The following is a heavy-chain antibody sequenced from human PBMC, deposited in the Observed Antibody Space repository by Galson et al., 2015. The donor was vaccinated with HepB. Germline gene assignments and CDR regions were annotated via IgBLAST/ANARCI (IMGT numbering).Heavy chain of an antibody. CDR1: GGSFSGYY. D-gene: IGHD2-2*01. J-gene: IGHJ5*02. V-gene: IGHV4-34*01. Sequence: SLTCAVYGGSFSGYYWSWIRPPPGKGLEWIGEINHSGSTNYTPSLKSRVTISVDTSKNQFSLKLSSVTAADTAMYYCARGRVPAAPTRGPKKNWFDPWGQGTLVTVSS. CDR3: ARGRVPAAPTRGPKKNWFDP. CDR2: INHSGST.